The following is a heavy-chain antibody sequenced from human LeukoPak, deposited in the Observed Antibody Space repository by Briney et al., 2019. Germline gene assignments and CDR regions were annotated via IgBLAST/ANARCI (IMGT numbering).Heavy chain of an antibody. J-gene: IGHJ3*02. CDR2: ISWNSGSI. D-gene: IGHD6-19*01. CDR3: AKDMSYSSGPSSAFDI. CDR1: GFTFDDYA. V-gene: IGHV3-9*01. Sequence: GRSLRLSCAASGFTFDDYAMHWVRQAPGKGLEWVSGISWNSGSIGYADSVKGRFTISRDNAKNSLYLQMDSLRAEDTALYYCAKDMSYSSGPSSAFDIWGQGTMVTVSS.